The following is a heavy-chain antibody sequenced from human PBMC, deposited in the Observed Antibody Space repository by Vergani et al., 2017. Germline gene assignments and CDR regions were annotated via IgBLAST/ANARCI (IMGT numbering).Heavy chain of an antibody. CDR1: GGSISSYY. CDR2: IYYSGST. J-gene: IGHJ6*02. Sequence: QVQLQESGPGLVKPSETLSLTCTVSGGSISSYYWSWIRQPPGKGLEWIGYIYYSGSTNYNPSLKSRVTISVDTSKNQFSLKLSSVTAADTAVYYWARVEMATEGPLNYYYGMDVWGQGTTVTVSS. CDR3: ARVEMATEGPLNYYYGMDV. V-gene: IGHV4-59*01. D-gene: IGHD5-24*01.